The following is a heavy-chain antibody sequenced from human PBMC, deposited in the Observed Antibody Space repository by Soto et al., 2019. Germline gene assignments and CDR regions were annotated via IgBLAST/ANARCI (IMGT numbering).Heavy chain of an antibody. V-gene: IGHV4-59*08. D-gene: IGHD5-12*01. J-gene: IGHJ3*02. CDR2: IYYSGST. Sequence: PLETLPLTCTVSGGSSSSYYWSWIRQPPGKGLEWIGYIYYSGSTNYNPSLKSRVTISVDTSKNQFSLKLSSVTAADTAVYYCARRYSGNHLAFDIWGQGTMVTVSS. CDR1: GGSSSSYY. CDR3: ARRYSGNHLAFDI.